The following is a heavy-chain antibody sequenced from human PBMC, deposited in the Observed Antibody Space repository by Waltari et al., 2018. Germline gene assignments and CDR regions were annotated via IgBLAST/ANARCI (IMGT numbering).Heavy chain of an antibody. J-gene: IGHJ3*02. V-gene: IGHV4-34*01. D-gene: IGHD6-13*01. Sequence: QVQLQQWGAGLLKPSETLSLTCAVYGGSFSGYYWSGMRPPPGKGLEWIGEINHSGSTEYSPSLKGRVTISVDTAKNQCSLKLSCVTAADTAVDCWSRAGFKLGSSWYGGRSHDAVDIWGQGTMVTVSS. CDR2: INHSGST. CDR1: GGSFSGYY. CDR3: SRAGFKLGSSWYGGRSHDAVDI.